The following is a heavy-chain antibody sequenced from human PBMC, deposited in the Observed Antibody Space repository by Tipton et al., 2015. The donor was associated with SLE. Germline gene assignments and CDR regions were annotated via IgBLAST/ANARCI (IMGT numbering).Heavy chain of an antibody. CDR3: ARVFDWYHAFDI. CDR2: IYYSGTT. Sequence: TLSLTCTVSGGSISSNSECWGWVRQPPGKGLEWIGNIYYSGTTYYNPSLTSRVTISVDTSKNQFSLKLSSVTAADTAVYYCARVFDWYHAFDIWGQGTMVTVSS. J-gene: IGHJ3*02. V-gene: IGHV4-39*07. CDR1: GGSISSNSEC. D-gene: IGHD3-9*01.